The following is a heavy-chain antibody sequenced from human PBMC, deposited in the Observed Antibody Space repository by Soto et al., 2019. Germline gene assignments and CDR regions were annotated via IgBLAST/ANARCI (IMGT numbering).Heavy chain of an antibody. CDR1: GDSIITDC. CDR2: IYYGGST. CDR3: AKNWNWGSLVH. D-gene: IGHD7-27*01. V-gene: IGHV4-59*08. Sequence: SETLSLTCTVSGDSIITDCWSWIRQSPGKGLEWIGFIYYGGSTNYNPSLKSRVTISVDTPKNQFSLKLSSVTAADTAVYYCAKNWNWGSLVHWGQGTLVTVSS. J-gene: IGHJ4*02.